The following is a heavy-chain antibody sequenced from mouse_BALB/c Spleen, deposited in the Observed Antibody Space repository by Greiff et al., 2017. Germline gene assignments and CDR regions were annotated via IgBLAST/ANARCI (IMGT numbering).Heavy chain of an antibody. CDR1: GYTFTDYE. V-gene: IGHV1-15*01. J-gene: IGHJ4*01. Sequence: VQLQQSGAELVRPGASVTLSCKASGYTFTDYEMHWVKQTPVHGLEWIGAIDPETGGTAYNQKFKGKATLTADKSSSTAYMELRSLTSEDSAVYYCTSGYGRFYAMDYWGQGTSVTVSA. CDR3: TSGYGRFYAMDY. D-gene: IGHD1-2*01. CDR2: IDPETGGT.